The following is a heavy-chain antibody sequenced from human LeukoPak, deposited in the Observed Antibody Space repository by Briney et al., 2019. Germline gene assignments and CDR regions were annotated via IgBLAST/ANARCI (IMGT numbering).Heavy chain of an antibody. Sequence: PGGSLRLSCAASGFTFDDNAMHWVRQAPGKGLEWVSGISWNSGSIGYADSVKGRFTISRDNAKNSLYLQMNSLRAEDTALYYCAKDRVVVITTGAFDIWGQGTMVTVPS. J-gene: IGHJ3*02. V-gene: IGHV3-9*01. CDR1: GFTFDDNA. D-gene: IGHD3-22*01. CDR2: ISWNSGSI. CDR3: AKDRVVVITTGAFDI.